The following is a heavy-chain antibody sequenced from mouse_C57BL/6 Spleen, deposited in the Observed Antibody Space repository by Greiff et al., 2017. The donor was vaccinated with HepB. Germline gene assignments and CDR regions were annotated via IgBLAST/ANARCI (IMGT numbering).Heavy chain of an antibody. D-gene: IGHD3-2*02. Sequence: VKLMESGAELVRPGASVTLSCKASGYTFTDYEMHWVKQTPVHGLEWIGAIDPETGGTAYNQKFKGKAILTADKSSSTAYMELRSLTSEDSAVYYCTIDSSGRTGYWGQGTTLTVSS. CDR1: GYTFTDYE. CDR2: IDPETGGT. CDR3: TIDSSGRTGY. J-gene: IGHJ2*01. V-gene: IGHV1-15*01.